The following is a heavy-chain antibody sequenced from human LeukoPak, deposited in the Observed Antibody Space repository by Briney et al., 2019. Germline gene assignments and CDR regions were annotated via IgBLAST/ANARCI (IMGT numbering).Heavy chain of an antibody. D-gene: IGHD3-22*01. Sequence: GGSLRLSCAASGFTFSSYAMSWVRQAPGKGLEWVSVISGSDGSTYYADSVKGRFTISRDNSKNTLFLQMNSLRAEDTAIYYCAKDKKYYDSSGSPYYYYGMDVWGQGTTVTVSS. CDR2: ISGSDGST. J-gene: IGHJ6*02. CDR1: GFTFSSYA. V-gene: IGHV3-23*01. CDR3: AKDKKYYDSSGSPYYYYGMDV.